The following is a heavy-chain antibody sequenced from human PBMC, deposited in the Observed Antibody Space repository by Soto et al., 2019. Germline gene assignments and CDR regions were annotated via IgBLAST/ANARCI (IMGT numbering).Heavy chain of an antibody. V-gene: IGHV3-30*18. D-gene: IGHD1-26*01. Sequence: QVQLVESGGGVVQPGRSLRLSCAASGFTFSSYGMHWVRQAPGKGLEWVAVISYDGSNKYYADSVKGRFTISRDNSKNTLYLQMNSLRAEDTAVYYCAKDLLGWANYFDYWGQGTLVTVSS. CDR2: ISYDGSNK. CDR1: GFTFSSYG. CDR3: AKDLLGWANYFDY. J-gene: IGHJ4*02.